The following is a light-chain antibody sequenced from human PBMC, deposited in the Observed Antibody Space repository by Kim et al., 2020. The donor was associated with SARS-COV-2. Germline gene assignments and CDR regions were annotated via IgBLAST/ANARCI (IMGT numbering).Light chain of an antibody. J-gene: IGLJ3*02. V-gene: IGLV2-11*03. CDR2: DVN. CDR1: SSDVHGSNY. Sequence: GQSVTISCTGTSSDVHGSNYVSWYQQHPGKAPQLMIYDVNKRPSGVPDRFSGSKSANTASPTISGLQAEDEANYYCCSSAGTYTWVFGGGTQLTVL. CDR3: CSSAGTYTWV.